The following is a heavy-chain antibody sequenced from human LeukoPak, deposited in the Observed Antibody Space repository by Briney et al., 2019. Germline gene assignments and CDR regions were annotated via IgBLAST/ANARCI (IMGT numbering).Heavy chain of an antibody. CDR3: ARAYYYGSGSLNLDY. J-gene: IGHJ4*02. CDR1: GYTFSTHA. V-gene: IGHV3-48*02. D-gene: IGHD3-10*01. Sequence: PGGSLRLYCAASGYTFSTHAMSWVRQAPGKGLEWVSYISRSSSTIYYADSVKGRFTISRDNAKNSLYLQMNSLRDEDTAVYYCARAYYYGSGSLNLDYWGQGTLVSVSS. CDR2: ISRSSSTI.